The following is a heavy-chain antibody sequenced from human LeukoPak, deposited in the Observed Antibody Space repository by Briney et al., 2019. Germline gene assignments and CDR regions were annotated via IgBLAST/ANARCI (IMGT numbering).Heavy chain of an antibody. Sequence: GRSLRLSCAAPGFTFSSYWMTWVRQAPGKGLEWVANIKQDGSVKQYVGSVKGRFTISRDNAKNSLYLQMNSLRAEDTAVYYCARDTNGWNDYWGQGTLVTVST. CDR1: GFTFSSYW. D-gene: IGHD2-8*01. CDR3: ARDTNGWNDY. CDR2: IKQDGSVK. V-gene: IGHV3-7*01. J-gene: IGHJ4*02.